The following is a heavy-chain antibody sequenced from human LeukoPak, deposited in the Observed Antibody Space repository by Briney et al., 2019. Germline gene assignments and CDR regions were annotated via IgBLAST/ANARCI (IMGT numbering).Heavy chain of an antibody. V-gene: IGHV1-2*06. D-gene: IGHD3-10*01. Sequence: GASVKVSCKAPGYTFTGYYMHRVRQAPGQGLEWMGRINPNSGGTNYAQKFQGRVTMTRDTSISTAYMELSRLRSDDTAVYYCARRVTGSGSYYEQFDYWGQGTLVTVSS. CDR3: ARRVTGSGSYYEQFDY. CDR1: GYTFTGYY. J-gene: IGHJ4*02. CDR2: INPNSGGT.